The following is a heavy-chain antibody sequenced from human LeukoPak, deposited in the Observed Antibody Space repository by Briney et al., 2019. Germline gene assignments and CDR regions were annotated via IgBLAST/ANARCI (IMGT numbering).Heavy chain of an antibody. J-gene: IGHJ4*02. Sequence: SETLSLTCSVSGASISGGTYYWVWIRQPPGKGLEWVGSIYYTGSTYDNPSLQSRVTISVDKSKNQFSLKLSSVTAADTAVYYCARRGGSGRAFDYWGQGTLVTVSS. D-gene: IGHD1-26*01. CDR2: IYYTGST. CDR1: GASISGGTYY. CDR3: ARRGGSGRAFDY. V-gene: IGHV4-39*01.